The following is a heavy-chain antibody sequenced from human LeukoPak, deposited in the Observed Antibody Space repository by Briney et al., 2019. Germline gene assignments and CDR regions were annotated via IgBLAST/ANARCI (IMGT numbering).Heavy chain of an antibody. J-gene: IGHJ6*02. V-gene: IGHV3-48*02. CDR2: ISSSSSTI. CDR1: GFTFRSYR. Sequence: GGSLRLSCAASGFTFRSYRMNWVRQAPGKGLEWGSYISSSSSTIYYADSVKARFTISRDNAKPSLYLQMHSLRDEDTAVYYCERDEAATVFSLYGMDVWGQGPTVTVSS. D-gene: IGHD4-17*01. CDR3: ERDEAATVFSLYGMDV.